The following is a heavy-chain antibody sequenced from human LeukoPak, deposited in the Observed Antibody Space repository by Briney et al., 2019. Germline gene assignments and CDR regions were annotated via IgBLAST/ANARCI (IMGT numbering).Heavy chain of an antibody. CDR2: FKSKAAGGTT. Sequence: GGSLRLSCASSGFTFSVTWMSWVRQAPGRGLEWVGRFKSKAAGGTTDYAAPVAGRFTISRDDSKNMLYLQMNSLKTEDTAVYYCTRGAPQADVFDIWGQGTMVTVSS. J-gene: IGHJ3*02. CDR3: TRGAPQADVFDI. D-gene: IGHD1-26*01. V-gene: IGHV3-15*01. CDR1: GFTFSVTW.